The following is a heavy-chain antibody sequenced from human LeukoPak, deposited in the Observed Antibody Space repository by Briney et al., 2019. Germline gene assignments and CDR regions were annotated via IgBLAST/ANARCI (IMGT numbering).Heavy chain of an antibody. V-gene: IGHV3-21*01. Sequence: PGGSLRLSCAASGFTFSSYSMNWVRQAPGKGLEWVSSISSSSSYIYYADSVKGRFTISRDNAKNSLYLQMNSLRAEDTAVYYCARDRDIVVPAAIFDYYYGMDVWGQGTTVTVSS. CDR1: GFTFSSYS. J-gene: IGHJ6*02. D-gene: IGHD2-2*01. CDR3: ARDRDIVVPAAIFDYYYGMDV. CDR2: ISSSSSYI.